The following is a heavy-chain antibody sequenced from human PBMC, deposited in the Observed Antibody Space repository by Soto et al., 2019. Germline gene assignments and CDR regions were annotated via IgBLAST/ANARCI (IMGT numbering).Heavy chain of an antibody. Sequence: ASVKVSCKASGYSFSNYGITWVRQAPGQGLEWMGWISGYNSNTNYAQKFEGRVRMTKDTTRSTAYLQMNSLRADDTAVYYCAKDPLYFGDPPWGQGTLVTVSS. D-gene: IGHD3-10*01. J-gene: IGHJ4*02. CDR1: GYSFSNYG. CDR3: AKDPLYFGDPP. CDR2: ISGYNSNT. V-gene: IGHV1-18*01.